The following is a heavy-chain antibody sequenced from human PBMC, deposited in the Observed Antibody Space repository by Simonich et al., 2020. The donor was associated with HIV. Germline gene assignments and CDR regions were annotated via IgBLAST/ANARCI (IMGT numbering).Heavy chain of an antibody. CDR1: GGSFNDYS. CDR3: ASSDGNPYYWYFDL. Sequence: QVQLQQWGAGLLKASETLSLTCAVYGGSFNDYSWSLIRQPPGKGLELIGIIYHSGSTYYNPPLKGRVTISVDTSKTQFSLKLSSVTAADTAVYYCASSDGNPYYWYFDLWGRGTLVTVSS. CDR2: IYHSGST. V-gene: IGHV4-34*01. J-gene: IGHJ2*01. D-gene: IGHD1-1*01.